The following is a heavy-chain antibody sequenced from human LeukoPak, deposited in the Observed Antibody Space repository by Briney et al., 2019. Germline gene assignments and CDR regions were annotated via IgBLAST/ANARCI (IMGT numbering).Heavy chain of an antibody. CDR1: GGTFSSYA. J-gene: IGHJ4*02. CDR3: ASYRDSSSRKIDY. Sequence: SVKVSCKASGGTFSSYAISWVRQAPGQGLEWMGRIIPILGIANYAQKFQGRVTITADKSTSTAYMELSSLRSEDTAVYYCASYRDSSSRKIDYWDQGTLVTVSS. CDR2: IIPILGIA. V-gene: IGHV1-69*04. D-gene: IGHD6-13*01.